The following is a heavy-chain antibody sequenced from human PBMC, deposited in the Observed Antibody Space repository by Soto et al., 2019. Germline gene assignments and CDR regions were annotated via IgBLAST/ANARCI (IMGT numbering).Heavy chain of an antibody. V-gene: IGHV3-21*01. CDR3: ERDRAVVGVIVSVGGLDY. CDR1: GFTFSSYS. D-gene: IGHD3-16*02. CDR2: ISSSSSYI. Sequence: EVQLVESGGGLVKPGGSLRLSCAASGFTFSSYSMNWVRQAPGKGLEWVSSISSSSSYIYYADSVKGRCTISRDKAKNSLYLQMNSLRAEDTAVDYCERDRAVVGVIVSVGGLDYWGQGTLVNVSS. J-gene: IGHJ4*02.